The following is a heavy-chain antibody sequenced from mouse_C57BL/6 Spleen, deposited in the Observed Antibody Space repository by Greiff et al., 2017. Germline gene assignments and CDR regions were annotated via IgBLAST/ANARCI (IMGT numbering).Heavy chain of an antibody. J-gene: IGHJ2*01. Sequence: VQLQESGPELVKPGASVKISCKASGYAFSSSWMNCVKQRPGKGLEWIGRIYPGDGDTNYNGKFKGKATLTADKSSSTAYMQLSSLTSEDSAVYFWARKEAGTYFDCWGQGTTLTVSS. CDR1: GYAFSSSW. CDR3: ARKEAGTYFDC. V-gene: IGHV1-82*01. D-gene: IGHD4-1*01. CDR2: IYPGDGDT.